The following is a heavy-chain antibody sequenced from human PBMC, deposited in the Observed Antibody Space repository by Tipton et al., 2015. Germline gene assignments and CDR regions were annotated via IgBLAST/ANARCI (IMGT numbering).Heavy chain of an antibody. J-gene: IGHJ4*02. CDR2: ISGSGTGT. V-gene: IGHV3-23*01. CDR3: AKDQGWNGYSYYFDH. D-gene: IGHD1-1*01. Sequence: SLRLSCAASGFTFSTYAMSWVRQAPGKGLEWVSGISGSGTGTFYADSVKGRVTISRDNSNNTLYLQVNSLRAEDTAVYYCAKDQGWNGYSYYFDHWGQGTLVTVSS. CDR1: GFTFSTYA.